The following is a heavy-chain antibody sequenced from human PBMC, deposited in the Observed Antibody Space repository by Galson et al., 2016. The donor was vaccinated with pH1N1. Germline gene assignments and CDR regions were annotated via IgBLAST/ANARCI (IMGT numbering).Heavy chain of an antibody. CDR3: ARAPPTFNNRGWAFDV. J-gene: IGHJ3*01. V-gene: IGHV3-30*03. CDR1: GFIFSQYG. CDR2: TSYDGTYK. D-gene: IGHD1/OR15-1a*01. Sequence: SLRLSCAASGFIFSQYGMHWVRQAPGKGLEWVAFTSYDGTYKYYGDSVKGRFTISRDNSKNTVHLQMNSLRADDTAVYYCARAPPTFNNRGWAFDVWGQGTMVSVSS.